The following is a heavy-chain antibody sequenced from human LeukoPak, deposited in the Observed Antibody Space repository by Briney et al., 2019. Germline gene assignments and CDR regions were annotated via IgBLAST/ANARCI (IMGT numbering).Heavy chain of an antibody. CDR1: GFTFSSHW. Sequence: GGSLRLSCAASGFTFSSHWMHWVRQAPGKGLVWVSRINSDGSSISYADSVKGRFTISRDNAKNTLYLQMNSLRAEDTALYYCAKGSYSSGWSNDYYYYGMDVWGQGTTVTVSS. CDR2: INSDGSSI. J-gene: IGHJ6*02. D-gene: IGHD6-19*01. CDR3: AKGSYSSGWSNDYYYYGMDV. V-gene: IGHV3-74*01.